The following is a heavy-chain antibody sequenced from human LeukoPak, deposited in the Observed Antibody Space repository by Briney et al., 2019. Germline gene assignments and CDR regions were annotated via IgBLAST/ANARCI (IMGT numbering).Heavy chain of an antibody. CDR1: GYTLTELS. Sequence: ASVKVSCKVSGYTLTELSMHWVRQAPGKGLEWMGGFDPEGGETIYAQKFQGRVTMTEDTSTDTAYMELSSLRSEDTAVYYCATISCSGGSCYSGTMFDYWGQGTLVTVSS. D-gene: IGHD2-15*01. V-gene: IGHV1-24*01. J-gene: IGHJ4*02. CDR2: FDPEGGET. CDR3: ATISCSGGSCYSGTMFDY.